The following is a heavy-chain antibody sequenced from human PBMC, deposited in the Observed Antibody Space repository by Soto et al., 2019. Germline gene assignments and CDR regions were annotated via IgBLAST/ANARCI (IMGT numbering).Heavy chain of an antibody. V-gene: IGHV3-21*01. CDR3: ASSGQYLEWTTITSFDY. D-gene: IGHD3-3*01. CDR1: GFTFSSYA. Sequence: PGGSLRLSCAASGFTFSSYAMSWVRQAPGKGLEWVSAISSSSSSIYYADSVKGRFTISRDKAKNSLYLQMNSLRAEDTAVYYCASSGQYLEWTTITSFDYWGQGTLVTVSS. CDR2: ISSSSSSI. J-gene: IGHJ4*02.